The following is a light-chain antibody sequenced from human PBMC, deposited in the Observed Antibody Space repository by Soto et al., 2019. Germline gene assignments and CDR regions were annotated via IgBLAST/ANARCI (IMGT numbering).Light chain of an antibody. J-gene: IGLJ2*01. CDR2: QDS. CDR1: QLGDKY. Sequence: SYELTQPPSVSVSPGQTASITCSGDQLGDKYACWYQQKPGQSPVLVIYQDSKRPSGIPERFSGSNSGNTATLTISGTQAMDEADYYCQAWDSSTAVFGGGTKVTVL. CDR3: QAWDSSTAV. V-gene: IGLV3-1*01.